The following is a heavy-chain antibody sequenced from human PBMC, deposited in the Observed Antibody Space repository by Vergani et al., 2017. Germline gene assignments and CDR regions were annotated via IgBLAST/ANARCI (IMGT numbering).Heavy chain of an antibody. Sequence: EVQLLESGGGLVQPGGSLRLSCAASGFTFSRYVMSWVRQAPGKGLEWVSAISGSGGSTYYADSVKGRFTISRDNSKNTLYLQMNSLRAEDTAVYDCAKGGIAAMYGMDVWGQGTTVTVSS. CDR3: AKGGIAAMYGMDV. V-gene: IGHV3-23*01. D-gene: IGHD6-13*01. J-gene: IGHJ6*02. CDR2: ISGSGGST. CDR1: GFTFSRYV.